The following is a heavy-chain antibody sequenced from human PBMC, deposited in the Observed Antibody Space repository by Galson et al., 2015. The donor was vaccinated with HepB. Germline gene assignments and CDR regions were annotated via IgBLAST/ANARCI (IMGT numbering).Heavy chain of an antibody. CDR1: GFTFSNAW. Sequence: SLRLSCAASGFTFSNAWMNWVRQAPGKGLEWVGRIKSKTDGGTTDYAAPVKGRFTISRDDSKNTLYLQMNSLKTEDTAVYYCTTENIAGYCSSTSCYTGGEFDYWGQGTLVTVSS. D-gene: IGHD2-2*02. V-gene: IGHV3-15*07. CDR2: IKSKTDGGTT. CDR3: TTENIAGYCSSTSCYTGGEFDY. J-gene: IGHJ4*02.